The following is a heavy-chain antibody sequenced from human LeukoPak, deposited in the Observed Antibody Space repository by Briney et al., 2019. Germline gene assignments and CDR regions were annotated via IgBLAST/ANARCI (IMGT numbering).Heavy chain of an antibody. CDR2: ISSSSSYI. J-gene: IGHJ4*02. CDR3: ARVPPYYYDINYFDY. D-gene: IGHD3-22*01. V-gene: IGHV3-21*01. Sequence: GGSLRLSCAASGFTFSSYSMNWVRQAPGKGLEWVSSISSSSSYIYYADSVKGRFTISRDNAKNSLYLQMNSLRAEDTAVYYCARVPPYYYDINYFDYWGQGTLVTVSS. CDR1: GFTFSSYS.